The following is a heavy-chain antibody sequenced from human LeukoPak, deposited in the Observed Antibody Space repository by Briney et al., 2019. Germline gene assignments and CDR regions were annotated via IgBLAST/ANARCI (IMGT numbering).Heavy chain of an antibody. D-gene: IGHD3-10*01. J-gene: IGHJ3*02. CDR3: ARDGSGSYYNDAFDI. V-gene: IGHV1-69*06. CDR1: GGTFSSYA. CDR2: IIPIFGTA. Sequence: ASVKVSCKASGGTFSSYAISWVRQAPGQGLEWMGGIIPIFGTANYAQKFQGRVTITADKSTSTAYMELSSLRSEDTAVYHCARDGSGSYYNDAFDIWGQGTMVTVSS.